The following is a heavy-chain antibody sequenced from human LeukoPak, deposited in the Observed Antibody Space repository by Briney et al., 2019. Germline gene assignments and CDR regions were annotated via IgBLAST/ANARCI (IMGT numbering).Heavy chain of an antibody. CDR2: IIPIFGTA. D-gene: IGHD3-22*01. Sequence: SVKVSCKASGGTFSSYAISWVRQAPGQGLEWMGGIIPIFGTANYAQKLQGRVTITADESTSTAYMELSSLRSEDTAVYYCARGVSYYDSSGYLPRKNDAFDIWGQGTMVTVSS. CDR1: GGTFSSYA. CDR3: ARGVSYYDSSGYLPRKNDAFDI. J-gene: IGHJ3*02. V-gene: IGHV1-69*13.